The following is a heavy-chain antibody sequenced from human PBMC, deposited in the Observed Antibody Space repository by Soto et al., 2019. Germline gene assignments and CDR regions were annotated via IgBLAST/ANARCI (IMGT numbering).Heavy chain of an antibody. CDR2: IHNSGTT. J-gene: IGHJ4*02. V-gene: IGHV4-31*03. D-gene: IGHD4-17*01. CDR3: ARDDCGDAGPY. Sequence: QVQLQESGPGLVKPSQTLSLSCSVSGGSLNSGFYYWTWIRQLPGKGLEWIGYIHNSGTTYYKAALKSRVNISMDTSKNQFSLIMSSVTAADTAVYYCARDDCGDAGPYWGQGTLVTVSS. CDR1: GGSLNSGFYY.